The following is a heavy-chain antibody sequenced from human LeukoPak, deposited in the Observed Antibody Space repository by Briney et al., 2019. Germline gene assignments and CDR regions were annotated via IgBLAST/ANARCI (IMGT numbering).Heavy chain of an antibody. D-gene: IGHD3-3*01. CDR3: AKTDAYYDFWSGAFDY. CDR1: GFTFSSYA. V-gene: IGHV3-23*01. CDR2: ISGSGGST. Sequence: TGGSLRLSCAASGFTFSSYAMSWVRQAPGKGLEWVSAISGSGGSTYYADSVKGRFTIFRDNSKNTLYLQMNSLRAEDTAVYYCAKTDAYYDFWSGAFDYWGQGTLVTVSS. J-gene: IGHJ4*02.